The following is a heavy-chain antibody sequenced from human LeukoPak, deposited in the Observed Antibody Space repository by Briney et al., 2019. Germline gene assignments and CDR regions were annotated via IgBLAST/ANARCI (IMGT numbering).Heavy chain of an antibody. CDR3: ARHSYDILTGIGYYFDY. CDR1: GGSISSYY. D-gene: IGHD3-9*01. V-gene: IGHV4-4*07. Sequence: SETLSLTCTVSGGSISSYYWSWIRQPAGKGLEWIGRIYTSGSTNYNPSLKSRVSMSVDTSKNQFSLKLSSVTAADTAVYYCARHSYDILTGIGYYFDYWGQGTLVTVSS. CDR2: IYTSGST. J-gene: IGHJ4*02.